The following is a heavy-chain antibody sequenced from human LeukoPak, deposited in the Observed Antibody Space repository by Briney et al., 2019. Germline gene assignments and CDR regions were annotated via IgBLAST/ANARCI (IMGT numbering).Heavy chain of an antibody. CDR2: INPSGGST. CDR1: GYTFTSYY. J-gene: IGHJ4*02. CDR3: AGNYYDSSGYYPN. D-gene: IGHD3-22*01. V-gene: IGHV1-46*01. Sequence: ASVKVSCRASGYTFTSYYMHWVRQAPGQGLEWMGIINPSGGSTSYAQKLQGRVTMTTDTSTSTAYMELRSLRSDDTAVYYCAGNYYDSSGYYPNWGQGTLVTVSS.